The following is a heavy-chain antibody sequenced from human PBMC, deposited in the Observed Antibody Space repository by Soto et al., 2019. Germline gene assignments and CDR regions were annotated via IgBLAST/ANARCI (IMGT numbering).Heavy chain of an antibody. V-gene: IGHV1-3*05. CDR1: GYTFTTYA. CDR3: ARGNVRVGCRDY. CDR2: FNDGNGNI. D-gene: IGHD5-12*01. J-gene: IGHJ4*02. Sequence: QVQLVQSGAEERKPGASVKVSCKASGYTFTTYAMHWVRRAPGQSLEWMGWFNDGNGNIKYSQKFEGRVTITTDTAASTAVMRLNTSRSEYTAVNYWARGNVRVGCRDYRGQGALVSVSS.